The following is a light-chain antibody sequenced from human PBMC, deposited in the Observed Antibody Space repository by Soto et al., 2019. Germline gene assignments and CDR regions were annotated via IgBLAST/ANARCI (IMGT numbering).Light chain of an antibody. J-gene: IGKJ4*01. Sequence: EVVMTQSPATFSVSPGEGVTLSCRASQTISNDLAWYQQKPGQAPRLLIYGASTRATGVPARFSGGGSGTEFTLTISSLQSEDFAFYYCQQNNKWPPVTFGGGTKVDI. V-gene: IGKV3-15*01. CDR3: QQNNKWPPVT. CDR2: GAS. CDR1: QTISND.